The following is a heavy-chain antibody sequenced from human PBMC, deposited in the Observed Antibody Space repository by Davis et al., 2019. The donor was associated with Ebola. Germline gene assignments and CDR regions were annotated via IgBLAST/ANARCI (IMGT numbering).Heavy chain of an antibody. CDR1: GFSFSSHA. Sequence: PGGSLRLSCSASGFSFSSHAMHWVRQAPGKGLEYVSLISTNGDTYYGDSVKGRFTGSRDNSKNTLYLQMSSLRAEDTAVYYCAKEGVRKGFDYWGQGILVTVSS. CDR3: AKEGVRKGFDY. V-gene: IGHV3-64D*06. D-gene: IGHD1-1*01. CDR2: ISTNGDT. J-gene: IGHJ4*02.